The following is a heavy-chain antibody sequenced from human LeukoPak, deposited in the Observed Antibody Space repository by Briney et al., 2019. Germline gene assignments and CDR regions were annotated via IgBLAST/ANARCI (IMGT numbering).Heavy chain of an antibody. D-gene: IGHD1-26*01. CDR2: IEHDGSTK. Sequence: GGSLRLSCTVSGFSFSSYWMSWVRQAPGKGLERVASIEHDGSTKFYLDSVKGRFTISRDNAMSSLYLQMDSLRAEDTAVYFCARGHRSKRSGSISVYFDYWGQGTLVTVSS. J-gene: IGHJ4*02. CDR1: GFSFSSYW. V-gene: IGHV3-7*01. CDR3: ARGHRSKRSGSISVYFDY.